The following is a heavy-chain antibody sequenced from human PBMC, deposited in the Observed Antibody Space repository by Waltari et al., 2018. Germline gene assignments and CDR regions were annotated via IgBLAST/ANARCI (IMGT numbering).Heavy chain of an antibody. CDR1: GYSISSGYY. CDR2: IYHSGST. V-gene: IGHV4-38-2*01. CDR3: ARVKTATYYFDY. J-gene: IGHJ4*02. Sequence: QVQLQESGPGLVKPSETLSLPCAVSGYSISSGYYWGWIRQPPGKGLEWIGSIYHSGSTYYTPSLKSRVTISVDTSKNQFSLKLSSVTAADTAVYYCARVKTATYYFDYWGQGTLVTVSS.